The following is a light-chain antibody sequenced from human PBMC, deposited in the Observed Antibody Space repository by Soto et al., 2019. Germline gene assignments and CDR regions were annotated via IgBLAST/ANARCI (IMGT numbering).Light chain of an antibody. Sequence: NFMLTQPNSVSESPGKTVTISCTRSGGSIASNYVQWYQQRPGSAPTTVIYEDNQRPSGVPDRFSGSIDSSSNSASLTISGLKAEDEADYYCQSYDSTIKGVFGGGTKLTVL. V-gene: IGLV6-57*03. J-gene: IGLJ3*02. CDR2: EDN. CDR1: GGSIASNY. CDR3: QSYDSTIKGV.